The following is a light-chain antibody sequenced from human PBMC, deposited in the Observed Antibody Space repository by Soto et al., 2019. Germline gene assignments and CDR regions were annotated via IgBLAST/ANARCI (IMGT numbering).Light chain of an antibody. CDR1: RTISRN. CDR3: QQYYSSPRT. CDR2: GAS. J-gene: IGKJ2*02. V-gene: IGKV3-15*01. Sequence: EMVMTQSPVTLSGSPGERVTLSCRASRTISRNLAWYQQKPGQAPRLLIYGASTRATGIPDRFSGSGSGTEFTLTINSLQAEDVAIYYCQQYYSSPRTFGQGTKLEIK.